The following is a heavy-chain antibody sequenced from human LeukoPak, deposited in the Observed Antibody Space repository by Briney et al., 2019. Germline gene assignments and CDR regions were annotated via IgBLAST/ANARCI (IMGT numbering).Heavy chain of an antibody. CDR1: VGAISRGGYC. CDR2: IYDSATT. D-gene: IGHD2-2*01. Sequence: PSQTLSLTCTVSVGAISRGGYCCGWIRHHPRDCLEWSGSIYDSATTYYTPALKSRVNISVDTSKNQFCLKLRSVTAADTAVYYCARGEIVVVPAATHSASYFAYWGQGTLVTVSS. V-gene: IGHV4-31*03. CDR3: ARGEIVVVPAATHSASYFAY. J-gene: IGHJ4*02.